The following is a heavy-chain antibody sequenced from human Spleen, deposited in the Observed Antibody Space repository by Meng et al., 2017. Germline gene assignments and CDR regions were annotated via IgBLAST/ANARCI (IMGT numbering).Heavy chain of an antibody. CDR2: MHYTGDT. D-gene: IGHD1-26*01. Sequence: SETLSLTCNVSAGSVNSRSYYWTWVRQPPGRGLEWIGSMHYTGDTKHNPSLKSRVTISVDTSKNQFSLKLSSVTAADTAVYYCARIHSGSYGWFDPWGQGTLVTVSS. CDR1: AGSVNSRSYY. V-gene: IGHV4-61*01. J-gene: IGHJ5*02. CDR3: ARIHSGSYGWFDP.